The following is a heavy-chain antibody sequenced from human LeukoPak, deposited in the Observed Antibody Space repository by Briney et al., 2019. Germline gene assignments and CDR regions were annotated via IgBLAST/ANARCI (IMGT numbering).Heavy chain of an antibody. CDR2: IIPIFGTA. V-gene: IGHV1-69*13. J-gene: IGHJ5*02. CDR3: ARAFFGVGHIRIPNWFDP. Sequence: SVTVSCKASGGTFSSYAISWVRQAPGQGLEWMGGIIPIFGTANYAQKFQGRVTITADESTSTAYMELSSLRSEDTAVYYCARAFFGVGHIRIPNWFDPWGQGTLVTVSS. CDR1: GGTFSSYA. D-gene: IGHD3-3*01.